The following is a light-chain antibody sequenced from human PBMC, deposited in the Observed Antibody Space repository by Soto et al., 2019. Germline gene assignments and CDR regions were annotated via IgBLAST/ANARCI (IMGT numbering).Light chain of an antibody. J-gene: IGKJ4*01. CDR2: WAS. Sequence: DIVMTQSPDSLAVSLGERATINCKSSQSVLYSSNNNNYLAWYQQKPGQPPKLLIYWASTRESGVPDRFSGGGSGTDFILTISSLQAEDVAVYYCQQYYSTPLSFGGGTKVEIK. CDR3: QQYYSTPLS. CDR1: QSVLYSSNNNNY. V-gene: IGKV4-1*01.